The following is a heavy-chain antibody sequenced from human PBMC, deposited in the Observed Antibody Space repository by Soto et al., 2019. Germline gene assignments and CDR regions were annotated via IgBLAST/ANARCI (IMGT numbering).Heavy chain of an antibody. Sequence: QVQLVESGGGVVQPGRSLRLSCAASGFTFSSYAMHWVRQAPGKGLEWVAVISYDGSNKYYADSVKGRFTISRDNSKNTLYLQMNSLRAEDTAVYYCARDSRLDTAMDLYFDYWGQGTLVTVSS. J-gene: IGHJ4*02. CDR1: GFTFSSYA. CDR3: ARDSRLDTAMDLYFDY. CDR2: ISYDGSNK. D-gene: IGHD5-18*01. V-gene: IGHV3-30-3*01.